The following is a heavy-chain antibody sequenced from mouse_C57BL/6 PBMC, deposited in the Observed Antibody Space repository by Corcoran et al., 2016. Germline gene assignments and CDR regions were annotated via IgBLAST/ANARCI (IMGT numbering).Heavy chain of an antibody. CDR3: ARVDYDYEPFAY. V-gene: IGHV1-18*01. J-gene: IGHJ3*01. CDR1: GYTFTDYN. D-gene: IGHD2-4*01. CDR2: INPNNGGT. Sequence: EVQLQQSGPELVKPGASVKIPCKASGYTFTDYNMDWVKQSHGKSLEWIGDINPNNGGTIYNQKFKGKATLTVDKSSSTAYMELRSLTSEDTAVYYCARVDYDYEPFAYWGQGTLVTVSA.